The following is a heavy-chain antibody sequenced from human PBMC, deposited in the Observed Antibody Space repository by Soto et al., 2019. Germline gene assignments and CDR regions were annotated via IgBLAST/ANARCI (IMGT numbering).Heavy chain of an antibody. CDR3: ARESKNSGILNDY. J-gene: IGHJ4*02. CDR1: GSTISISTW. CDR2: IYHSGST. Sequence: SETLSHTFSDSGSTISISTWGRWLRQPPGKGLEWIGEIYHSGSTNYNPSLKNRDTITEDKYKKQYTTKLSSEAAADTAVYYCARESKNSGILNDYWGQGTLVTAPQ. V-gene: IGHV4-4*02. D-gene: IGHD1-20*01.